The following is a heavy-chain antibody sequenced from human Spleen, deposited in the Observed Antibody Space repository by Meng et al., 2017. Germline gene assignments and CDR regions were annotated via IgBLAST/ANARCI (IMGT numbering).Heavy chain of an antibody. D-gene: IGHD3-9*01. Sequence: GESLKISCAASGFTFSSYNMHWVRQTPGEGLVWVSRINTDASSTTYADSVKGRFTISRDDAKNTVYLQMNSLRAEDTAVYYCARDADWVIFDHWDQGALVTVSS. CDR2: INTDASST. J-gene: IGHJ4*02. CDR1: GFTFSSYN. CDR3: ARDADWVIFDH. V-gene: IGHV3-74*03.